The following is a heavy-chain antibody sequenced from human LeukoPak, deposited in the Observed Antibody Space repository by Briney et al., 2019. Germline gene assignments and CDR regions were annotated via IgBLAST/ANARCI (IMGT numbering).Heavy chain of an antibody. CDR3: VKGIVVVTARAFDY. Sequence: GGSLRLSCAASGFTFSTYWMHWVRQAPGKGLVWVSRINPDGSGTDYADSVKGRFTISRDNAKNTLYLQMNSLRAEDTAVYYCVKGIVVVTARAFDYWGQGTLVTVSS. CDR2: INPDGSGT. CDR1: GFTFSTYW. V-gene: IGHV3-74*01. J-gene: IGHJ4*02. D-gene: IGHD2-21*02.